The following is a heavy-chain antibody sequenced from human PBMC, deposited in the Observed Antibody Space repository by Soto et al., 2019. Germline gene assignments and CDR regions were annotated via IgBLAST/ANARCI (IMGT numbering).Heavy chain of an antibody. CDR2: INPNSGGT. V-gene: IGHV1-2*04. D-gene: IGHD6-6*01. J-gene: IGHJ6*02. CDR1: GYTFTGYY. Sequence: QVQLVQSGAEVKKPGASVKVSCKASGYTFTGYYMHWVRQAPGQGLEWMGWINPNSGGTNYAQKFQGWVTITRDTSISPAYMELSRLRSDDTAVYYCARDLGSSGYYGMDVWGQGTTVTVSS. CDR3: ARDLGSSGYYGMDV.